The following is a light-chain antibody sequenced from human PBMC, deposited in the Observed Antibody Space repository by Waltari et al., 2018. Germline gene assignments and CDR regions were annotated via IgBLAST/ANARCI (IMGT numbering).Light chain of an antibody. Sequence: DIVMTQSPDSLAVSLGERATIHCQSSPSVLYSPNNKNYLAWYQQKPGQPPKLLIYWASTRESGVPDRFSGSGSGTDFTLTISSLQAEDVAVYYCQQYYSTPRTFGQGTKVEIK. CDR2: WAS. CDR1: PSVLYSPNNKNY. J-gene: IGKJ1*01. V-gene: IGKV4-1*01. CDR3: QQYYSTPRT.